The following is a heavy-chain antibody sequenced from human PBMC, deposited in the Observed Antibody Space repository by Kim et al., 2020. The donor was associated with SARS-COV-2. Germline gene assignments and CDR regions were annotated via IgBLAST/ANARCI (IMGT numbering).Heavy chain of an antibody. CDR3: ARAGVLLWFGELSPRSAPGFDY. Sequence: SETLSLTCTVSGGSISSGGYYWSWIRQHPGKGLEWIGYIYYSGSTYYNPSLKSRVTISVDTFKNQFSLKLSSVTAADTAVYYCARAGVLLWFGELSPRSAPGFDYWGQGTLVTVSS. V-gene: IGHV4-31*03. D-gene: IGHD3-10*01. CDR2: IYYSGST. J-gene: IGHJ4*02. CDR1: GGSISSGGYY.